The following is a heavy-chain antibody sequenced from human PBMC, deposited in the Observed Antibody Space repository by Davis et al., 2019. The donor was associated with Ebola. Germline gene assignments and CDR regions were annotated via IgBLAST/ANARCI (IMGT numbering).Heavy chain of an antibody. CDR1: GFTFSSYG. Sequence: GGSLRLSCAASGFTFSSYGMHWVRQAPGKGLEWVAVVSYDGSNKYYADSVKGRFTISRDNAKNSLYLQMNSLRAEDTAVYYCARVREYSYGEFDYWGQGTLVTVSS. D-gene: IGHD5-18*01. J-gene: IGHJ4*02. V-gene: IGHV3-30*03. CDR2: VSYDGSNK. CDR3: ARVREYSYGEFDY.